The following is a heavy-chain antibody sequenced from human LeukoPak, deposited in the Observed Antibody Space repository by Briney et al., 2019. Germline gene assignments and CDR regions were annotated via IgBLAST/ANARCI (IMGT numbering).Heavy chain of an antibody. CDR3: ARGSGSYYDY. V-gene: IGHV3-33*01. D-gene: IGHD3-10*01. J-gene: IGHJ4*02. Sequence: PGTSLRLSCAASGFTFSRYGMHWVRQAPGKGLEWVAVIWSDGNNKEHGDSVKGRFTISRDNSKNSLYLQMNSLRDEDTAVYYCARGSGSYYDYWGQGTLVTVSS. CDR2: IWSDGNNK. CDR1: GFTFSRYG.